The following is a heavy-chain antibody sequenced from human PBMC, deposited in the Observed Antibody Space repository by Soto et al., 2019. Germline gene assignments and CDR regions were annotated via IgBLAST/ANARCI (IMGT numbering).Heavy chain of an antibody. V-gene: IGHV3-64D*08. Sequence: PGGSLRLSCSASGFTFSSYAMHWVRQAPGKGLEYVSAISSNGGSTYYADSVKGRFTISRDNSKNTLYLQMSSLRAEDTAVYYCALRYYYDSSGYYVSWFDPWGQGTLVTVSS. CDR3: ALRYYYDSSGYYVSWFDP. D-gene: IGHD3-22*01. J-gene: IGHJ5*02. CDR1: GFTFSSYA. CDR2: ISSNGGST.